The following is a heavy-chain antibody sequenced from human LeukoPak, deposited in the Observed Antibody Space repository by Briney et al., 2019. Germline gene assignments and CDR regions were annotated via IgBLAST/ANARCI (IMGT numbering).Heavy chain of an antibody. V-gene: IGHV4-39*07. CDR1: GGSISSSSYY. D-gene: IGHD5-18*01. J-gene: IGHJ4*02. CDR2: IYYSGST. Sequence: SETLSLTCTVSGGSISSSSYYWGWIRQPPGKGLEWIGSIYYSGSTNYNPSLKSRVTISVDTSKNQFSLKLSSVTAADTAVYYCARVGYRFVYYFDYWGQGTLVTVSS. CDR3: ARVGYRFVYYFDY.